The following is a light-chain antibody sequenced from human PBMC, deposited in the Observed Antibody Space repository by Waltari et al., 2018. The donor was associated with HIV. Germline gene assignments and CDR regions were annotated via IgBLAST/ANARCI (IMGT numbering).Light chain of an antibody. Sequence: QSVLTQPPSVSGAPGQRVTFPCTGRSPNIGAGYAVHWYQQLPGTAPKLLIYGNSNRPSGVPDRFSGSKSGTSASLAITGLQAEDEADYYCQSYDSSLRGSVFGGGTKLTVL. CDR1: SPNIGAGYA. V-gene: IGLV1-40*01. CDR2: GNS. CDR3: QSYDSSLRGSV. J-gene: IGLJ2*01.